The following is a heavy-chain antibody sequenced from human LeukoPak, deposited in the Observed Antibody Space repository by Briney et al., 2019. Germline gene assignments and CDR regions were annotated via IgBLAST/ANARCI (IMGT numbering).Heavy chain of an antibody. CDR1: GGSVRRGNYY. V-gene: IGHV4-61*02. CDR3: ARGAVVEMATIYWYFDL. Sequence: PSETLSLTCTVSGGSVRRGNYYWTWIRQPAGSGLEWIGRIYTSGTTDYNPSLRTRVTISVDASRNQFSLNLSSVTAADTAVYYCARGAVVEMATIYWYFDLWGRGTLVTVSS. D-gene: IGHD5-24*01. CDR2: IYTSGTT. J-gene: IGHJ2*01.